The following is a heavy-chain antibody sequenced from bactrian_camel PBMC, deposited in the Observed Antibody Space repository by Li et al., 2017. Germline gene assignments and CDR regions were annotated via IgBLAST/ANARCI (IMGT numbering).Heavy chain of an antibody. D-gene: IGHD6*01. CDR3: AADLEPLSPLDQQWYSY. Sequence: HVQLVESGGGSVQVGGSLTLSCVASGYISSTSCMGWFRQAPGKEREWVANTRAGYTYAAASVKGRFTISQDNAKTTLYLQMDSLKPDDTAMYFCAADLEPLSPLDQQWYSYWGQGTQVTVS. V-gene: IGHV3S53*01. CDR1: GYISSTSC. J-gene: IGHJ4*01. CDR2: NTRAGYT.